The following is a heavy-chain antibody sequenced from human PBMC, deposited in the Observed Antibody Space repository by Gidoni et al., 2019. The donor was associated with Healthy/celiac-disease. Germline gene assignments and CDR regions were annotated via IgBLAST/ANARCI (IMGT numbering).Heavy chain of an antibody. V-gene: IGHV3-30*01. CDR1: GFPFRSYA. CDR2: ISYDGSNK. Sequence: QVQLVESGGGVVQPGRSLRLSCAASGFPFRSYAMHWVRQAPGKGLEWVAVISYDGSNKYYADSVKGRFTISRDNSKNTLYLQMNSLRAEDTAVYYCARDAYYDFWSGYYPINYYYGMDVWGQGTTVTVSS. CDR3: ARDAYYDFWSGYYPINYYYGMDV. D-gene: IGHD3-3*01. J-gene: IGHJ6*02.